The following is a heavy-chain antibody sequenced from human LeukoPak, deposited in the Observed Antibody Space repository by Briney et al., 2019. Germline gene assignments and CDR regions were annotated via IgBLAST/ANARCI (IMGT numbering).Heavy chain of an antibody. CDR1: RGSITGYY. Sequence: SETLSLTCTVSRGSITGYYWSWIRQPPGKRLEWIGYIHYSGSPNYNPSLKSRVTMSVETSKNQFSLKLSSVTAADTAVYYCARAVGTAPFDHWGQGTLVTVSS. D-gene: IGHD2-21*02. CDR2: IHYSGSP. CDR3: ARAVGTAPFDH. V-gene: IGHV4-59*01. J-gene: IGHJ4*02.